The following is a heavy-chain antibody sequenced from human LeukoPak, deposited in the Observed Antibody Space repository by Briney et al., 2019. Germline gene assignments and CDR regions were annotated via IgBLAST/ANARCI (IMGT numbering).Heavy chain of an antibody. CDR1: GFTFSTYW. Sequence: PGGSLRLSCAASGFTFSTYWMAWVRQAPGKGLEWVASMNQDGNEKYYVDSVKGRFTISRDNAKNSLNLQMNSLRVGDTAVYYCARDAESGGSYFDYWAREPWSPSP. CDR3: ARDAESGGSYFDY. J-gene: IGHJ4*02. CDR2: MNQDGNEK. V-gene: IGHV3-7*01. D-gene: IGHD2-15*01.